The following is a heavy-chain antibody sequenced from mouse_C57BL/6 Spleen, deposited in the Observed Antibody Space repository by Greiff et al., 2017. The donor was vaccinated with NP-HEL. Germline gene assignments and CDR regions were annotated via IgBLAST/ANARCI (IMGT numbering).Heavy chain of an antibody. CDR3: ARGGYGGYFDV. D-gene: IGHD1-1*02. V-gene: IGHV5-17*01. Sequence: DVHLVESGGGLVKPGGSLKLSCAASGFTFSDYGMHWVRQAPEKGLEWVAYISSGSSTIYYADTVKGRFTISRDNAKNTLFLQMTSLRSEDTAMYYCARGGYGGYFDVWGTGTTVTVSS. J-gene: IGHJ1*03. CDR2: ISSGSSTI. CDR1: GFTFSDYG.